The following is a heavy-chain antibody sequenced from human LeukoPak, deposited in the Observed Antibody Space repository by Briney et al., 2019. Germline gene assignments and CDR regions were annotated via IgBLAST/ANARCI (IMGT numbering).Heavy chain of an antibody. CDR3: ARDNDFWSGLYYFDY. CDR2: INPNSGGT. V-gene: IGHV1-2*02. D-gene: IGHD3-3*01. J-gene: IGHJ4*02. Sequence: ASVKVSCKASGYTFTGYYTHWVRQAPGQGLEWMGWINPNSGGTNYAQKFQGRVTMTRDTSISTAYMELSRLRSDDTAVYYCARDNDFWSGLYYFDYWGQGTLVTVSS. CDR1: GYTFTGYY.